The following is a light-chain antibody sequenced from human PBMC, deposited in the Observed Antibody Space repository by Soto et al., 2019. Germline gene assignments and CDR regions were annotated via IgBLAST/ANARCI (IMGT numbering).Light chain of an antibody. CDR2: DAS. V-gene: IGKV3D-20*01. CDR3: QQYGSSPRT. Sequence: ELVLTQSPDTLSLSPGERATLSCRASQGISNTYLAWYQHKPGLAPRLLIYDASSRATGIPDRFSGSGSGTDFTLTISRLEPEDFAVYYCQQYGSSPRTFGQGTKVDIK. J-gene: IGKJ1*01. CDR1: QGISNTY.